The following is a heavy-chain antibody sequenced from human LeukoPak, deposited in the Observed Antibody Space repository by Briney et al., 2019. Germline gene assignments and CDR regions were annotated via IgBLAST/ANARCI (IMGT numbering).Heavy chain of an antibody. Sequence: GGSLILSCAASGFTFINYEMSWVRQAPGKGLEWVSFISSSGTTKYYADSVKGRFTISRDNAKNSLYLQMNSLRAEDTAVYYCARVDSSGYFYWPDYWGQGILVTVSS. J-gene: IGHJ4*02. V-gene: IGHV3-48*03. CDR1: GFTFINYE. D-gene: IGHD3-22*01. CDR3: ARVDSSGYFYWPDY. CDR2: ISSSGTTK.